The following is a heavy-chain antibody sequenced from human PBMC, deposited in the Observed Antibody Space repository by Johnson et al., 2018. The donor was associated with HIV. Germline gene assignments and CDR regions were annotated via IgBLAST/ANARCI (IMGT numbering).Heavy chain of an antibody. D-gene: IGHD2-15*01. CDR2: IRYDGRNK. V-gene: IGHV3-30*02. CDR1: GFTFSSHG. J-gene: IGHJ3*02. Sequence: QMLLVESGGGVVQPGGSLRLSCAASGFTFSSHGMHWVRQAPGKGLEWVAFIRYDGRNKFYGDSVKGRFTISRDNSKNTLYLQMNSLRGEDTAVYYCAKWQGSSGAFDIWGQGTMVTVSS. CDR3: AKWQGSSGAFDI.